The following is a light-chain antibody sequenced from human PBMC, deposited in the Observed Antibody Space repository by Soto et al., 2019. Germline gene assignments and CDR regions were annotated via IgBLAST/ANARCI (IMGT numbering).Light chain of an antibody. CDR1: QSVDIN. CDR3: QHYGTLPTT. V-gene: IGKV3-15*01. J-gene: IGKJ3*01. CDR2: GAS. Sequence: EIVMTQSPATLSVSPGERATLSCRASQSVDINLAWYQKKAGQAPRLLIYGASTRATAIPARFSGSGSGTEFTLTISSLQSEDFAVYFCQHYGTLPTTFGPGTKVDI.